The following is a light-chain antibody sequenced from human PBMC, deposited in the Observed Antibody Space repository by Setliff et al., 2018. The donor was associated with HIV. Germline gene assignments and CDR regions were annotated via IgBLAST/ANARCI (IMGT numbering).Light chain of an antibody. Sequence: QSALTQPASVSGSPGHSITISCTGSNNNLGSYNLVSWYQQLPGKAPKLLIYKDNKRPSGISNRFSGSKSGYTASLTISGLQADDEADYYCCSFAGSNIPYVFGTGTK. CDR1: NNNLGSYNL. J-gene: IGLJ1*01. CDR2: KDN. CDR3: CSFAGSNIPYV. V-gene: IGLV2-23*01.